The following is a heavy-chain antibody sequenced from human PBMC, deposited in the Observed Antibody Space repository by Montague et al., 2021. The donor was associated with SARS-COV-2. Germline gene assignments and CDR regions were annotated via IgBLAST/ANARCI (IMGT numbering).Heavy chain of an antibody. Sequence: SETLSLTCTVSGGSISGYYWTWIRQPPGKGLECLGHIYYTGSTNFNPSLKSRVPISIDTSKNQFSLNLRSVTAADTAVYFCARAPKFFFFSVYVNGLDAWGQGTPVTVSS. J-gene: IGHJ5*02. CDR1: GGSISGYY. CDR3: ARAPKFFFFSVYVNGLDA. D-gene: IGHD5/OR15-5a*01. V-gene: IGHV4-59*01. CDR2: IYYTGST.